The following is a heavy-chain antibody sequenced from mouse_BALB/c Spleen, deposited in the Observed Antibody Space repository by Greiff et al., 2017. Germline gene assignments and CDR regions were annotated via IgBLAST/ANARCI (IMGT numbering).Heavy chain of an antibody. J-gene: IGHJ3*01. V-gene: IGHV5-9*03. CDR1: GFTFSSYT. CDR2: ISSGGGNT. CDR3: ARDYYGSLAY. Sequence: EVQRVESGGGLVKPGGSLKLSCAASGFTFSSYTMSWVRQTPEKRLEWVATISSGGGNTYYPDSVKGRFTISRDNAKNNLYLQMSSLRSEDTALYYCARDYYGSLAYWGQGTLVTVSA. D-gene: IGHD1-1*01.